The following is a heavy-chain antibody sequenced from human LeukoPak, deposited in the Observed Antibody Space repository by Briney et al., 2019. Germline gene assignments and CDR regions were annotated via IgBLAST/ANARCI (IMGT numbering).Heavy chain of an antibody. D-gene: IGHD4-23*01. J-gene: IGHJ4*02. CDR3: ARDLRHPVGGTSY. CDR1: GFTFSSYS. V-gene: IGHV3-21*01. Sequence: KAGGSLRLSCAASGFTFSSYSMNWVRQAPGKGLEWVSSISPSSNYIYYADSVKGRFTISRDNAKTSLYLQMNRLRAEDTAVYYCARDLRHPVGGTSYWGQGTLVTVSS. CDR2: ISPSSNYI.